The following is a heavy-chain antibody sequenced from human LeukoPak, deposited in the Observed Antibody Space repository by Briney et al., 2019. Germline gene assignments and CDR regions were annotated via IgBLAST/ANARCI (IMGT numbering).Heavy chain of an antibody. CDR2: IYYSGST. CDR3: ASRSSIWSGYQDTLYYFDS. CDR1: GGSISSSSYY. Sequence: SETLSLTCTVSGGSISSSSYYWAWIRQPPGKGLEWIGSIYYSGSTDYNPSLKSRVTKPVDTSKNQFSLKLSFVSAADTAVYYCASRSSIWSGYQDTLYYFDSWGQGTLVTVSS. J-gene: IGHJ4*02. D-gene: IGHD3-3*01. V-gene: IGHV4-39*01.